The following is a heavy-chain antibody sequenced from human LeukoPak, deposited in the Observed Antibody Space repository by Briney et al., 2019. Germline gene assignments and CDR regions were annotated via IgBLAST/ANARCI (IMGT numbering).Heavy chain of an antibody. CDR1: GFTFSSYE. J-gene: IGHJ4*02. D-gene: IGHD6-19*01. Sequence: GGSLRLSCAASGFTFSSYEMNWVRQAPGKGLEWVSYISSSGSTIYYADSVKGRFTISRDNSKNTLYLQMNTLRAEDTAVYYCVGGWRFDFWGQGTRVTVSS. CDR3: VGGWRFDF. V-gene: IGHV3-48*03. CDR2: ISSSGSTI.